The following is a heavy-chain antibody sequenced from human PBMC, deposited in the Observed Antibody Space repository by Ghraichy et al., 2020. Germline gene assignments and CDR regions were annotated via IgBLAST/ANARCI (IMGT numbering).Heavy chain of an antibody. Sequence: SQTLSLTCAISGDSVSSNSAAWNWIRQSPSRGLEWLGRTYYRSKWYNDYAVSVKSRITINPDTSKNQFSLQLNSVTPEDTPVYYCAREVGGAYNARYYYGMDVWGQGTTVTVSS. CDR2: TYYRSKWYN. CDR1: GDSVSSNSAA. V-gene: IGHV6-1*01. D-gene: IGHD3-10*01. CDR3: AREVGGAYNARYYYGMDV. J-gene: IGHJ6*02.